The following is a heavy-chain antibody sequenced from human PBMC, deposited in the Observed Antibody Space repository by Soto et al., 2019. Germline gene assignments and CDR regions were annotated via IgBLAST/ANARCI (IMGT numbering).Heavy chain of an antibody. CDR2: ISGSGSSV. D-gene: IGHD2-21*01. Sequence: EVQLLESGGGLVRPGGSLRLSCAASGFTFSHYVLSWVRQAPGRGLEWVSSISGSGSSVYLADSVRGRFAMSRDLSTNTVSLQMNNLRVEDTAIYYGAKVRANYLSASYFYYGLDVWGQGTTVTVSS. CDR3: AKVRANYLSASYFYYGLDV. J-gene: IGHJ6*02. V-gene: IGHV3-23*01. CDR1: GFTFSHYV.